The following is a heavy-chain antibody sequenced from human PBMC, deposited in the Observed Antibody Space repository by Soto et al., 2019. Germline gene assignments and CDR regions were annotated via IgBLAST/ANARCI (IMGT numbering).Heavy chain of an antibody. J-gene: IGHJ6*02. CDR3: ARGNRQSILDTAMVTSYYYGMDV. D-gene: IGHD5-18*01. CDR2: IYYSGST. CDR1: GGSISSGGYY. Sequence: QVQLQESGPGLVKPSQTLSLTCTVSGGSISSGGYYWSWIRQHPGKGLEWIGYIYYSGSTYYNPSLKSRVTISVDTSKNQFSLKLSSVTAADTAVYYCARGNRQSILDTAMVTSYYYGMDVWGQGTTVTVSS. V-gene: IGHV4-31*03.